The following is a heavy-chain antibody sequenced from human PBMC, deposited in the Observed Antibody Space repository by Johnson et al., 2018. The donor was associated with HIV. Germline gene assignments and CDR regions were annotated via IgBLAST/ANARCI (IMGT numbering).Heavy chain of an antibody. CDR3: ARDPSPIVGATYAFDS. D-gene: IGHD1-26*01. Sequence: VQLVESGGGLVQPGGSLRLSCAASGFTFSSCAMSWVRQAPGKGLEWVSAIYSGGSTYYADSVKGRFTISRDNSKNTLYLQMNSLRAEDTAVYYCARDPSPIVGATYAFDSWGQGTMVTVSS. CDR2: IYSGGST. CDR1: GFTFSSCA. J-gene: IGHJ3*02. V-gene: IGHV3-23*04.